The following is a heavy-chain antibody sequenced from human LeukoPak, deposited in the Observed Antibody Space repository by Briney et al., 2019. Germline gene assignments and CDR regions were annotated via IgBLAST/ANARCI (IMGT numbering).Heavy chain of an antibody. CDR3: ARHYGP. Sequence: PSETLSLTCVVSGGSVSGYHWGWIRQPPGRGLEWIGYVYYSGSTNYNPSFKSRITISVDTSKNQFSLKLNSVTAADTAVYYCARHYGPWGQGTLVTVSS. D-gene: IGHD3-10*01. J-gene: IGHJ5*02. CDR2: VYYSGST. CDR1: GGSVSGYH. V-gene: IGHV4-59*08.